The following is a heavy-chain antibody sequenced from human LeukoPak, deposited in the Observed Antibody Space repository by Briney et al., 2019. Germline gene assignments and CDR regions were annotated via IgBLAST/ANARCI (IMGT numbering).Heavy chain of an antibody. V-gene: IGHV1-46*01. J-gene: IGHJ6*02. Sequence: EASVKVSCKASGYTLTSYYMHWVRQAPGQGLEWMGIINPSGGSTSYAQKFQGRVTMTRDTSTSTVYMELSSLRSEDTAVYYCARRDIVVVPAATGGYYYYYGMDVWGQGTTVTVSS. CDR3: ARRDIVVVPAATGGYYYYYGMDV. CDR2: INPSGGST. CDR1: GYTLTSYY. D-gene: IGHD2-2*01.